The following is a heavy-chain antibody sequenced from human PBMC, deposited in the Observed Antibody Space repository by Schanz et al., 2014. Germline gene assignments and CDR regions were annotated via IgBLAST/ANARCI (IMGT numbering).Heavy chain of an antibody. CDR2: INPSSGTT. Sequence: QVQLVQSGAEVKKPGSSVKVSCKASGGTFSSYTINWVRQAPGQGLEWMGKINPSSGTTRIAQNFQGRLTVTRDTSTSTVYMELSSLRSEDTAVYYCARDGEAAAGCDYWGQGTLVTVSS. D-gene: IGHD6-13*01. V-gene: IGHV1-46*03. CDR1: GGTFSSYT. CDR3: ARDGEAAAGCDY. J-gene: IGHJ4*02.